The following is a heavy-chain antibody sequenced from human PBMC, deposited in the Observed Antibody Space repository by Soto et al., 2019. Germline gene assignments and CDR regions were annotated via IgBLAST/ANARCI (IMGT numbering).Heavy chain of an antibody. J-gene: IGHJ6*03. CDR2: IYPGDSDT. Sequence: GESLKISCKGSGYSFTSYWIGWVRQMPVKGLEWMGIIYPGDSDTRYSPSFQGQVTISADKSISTAYLQWSSLKASDTAMYYCARGYCSGGSCYSGGYYYYYMDVWGKGTTVTVSS. CDR1: GYSFTSYW. V-gene: IGHV5-51*01. D-gene: IGHD2-15*01. CDR3: ARGYCSGGSCYSGGYYYYYMDV.